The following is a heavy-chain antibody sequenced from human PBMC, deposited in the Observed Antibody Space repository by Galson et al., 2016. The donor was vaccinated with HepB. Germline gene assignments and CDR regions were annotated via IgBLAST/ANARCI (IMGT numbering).Heavy chain of an antibody. D-gene: IGHD2-2*01. J-gene: IGHJ1*01. V-gene: IGHV3-33*03. CDR1: GFTFSSSG. Sequence: SLRLSCAASGFTFSSSGIHWVRQAPGKGLEWVAVIWYGGRDKYYADSVRGRFIIFRDNSKNTVFLQMNRLRAEDTAVYYCAKDPSQFCSSVSCQRAYLLHWGQGTLVTVTS. CDR2: IWYGGRDK. CDR3: AKDPSQFCSSVSCQRAYLLH.